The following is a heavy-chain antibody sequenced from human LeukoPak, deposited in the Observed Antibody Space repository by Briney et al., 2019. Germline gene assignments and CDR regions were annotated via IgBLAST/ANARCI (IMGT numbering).Heavy chain of an antibody. CDR3: ARDGILAVAGPLYFDY. Sequence: ASVKVSCKASGYTFTGYYMHWVRQAPGQGREWMGWINTNTGNPTYAQGFTGRFVFSLDTSVSTAYLQISSLKAEDTAVYYCARDGILAVAGPLYFDYWGQGTLVTVSS. CDR2: INTNTGNP. J-gene: IGHJ4*02. CDR1: GYTFTGYY. V-gene: IGHV7-4-1*02. D-gene: IGHD6-19*01.